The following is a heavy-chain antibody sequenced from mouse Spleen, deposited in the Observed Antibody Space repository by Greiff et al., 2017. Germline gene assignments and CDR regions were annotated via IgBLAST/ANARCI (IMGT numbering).Heavy chain of an antibody. CDR2: IDPENGDT. Sequence: EVQLQQSGAELVRPGASVKLSCTASGFNIKDDYMHWVKQRPEQGLEWIGWIDPENGDTEYASKFQGKATITADTSSNTAYLQLSSLTSEDTAVYYCTTLSYRLGAFAYWGQGTLVTVSA. CDR3: TTLSYRLGAFAY. CDR1: GFNIKDDY. J-gene: IGHJ3*01. V-gene: IGHV14-4*01. D-gene: IGHD2-14*01.